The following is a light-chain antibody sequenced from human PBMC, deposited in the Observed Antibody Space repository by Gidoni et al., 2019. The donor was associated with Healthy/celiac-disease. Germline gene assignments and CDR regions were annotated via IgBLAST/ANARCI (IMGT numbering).Light chain of an antibody. V-gene: IGKV1-9*01. CDR2: AAY. Sequence: DIQLTQSPYFLSASVGDRVTITCRASQGISSYFAWYQQKPGKAHKLLIYAAYTVQRGVPSRFSGSRSVIEFTLTSSSLQSEDFATYYGQHLNSHPTFXQXTKVEIK. CDR3: QHLNSHPT. CDR1: QGISSY. J-gene: IGKJ1*01.